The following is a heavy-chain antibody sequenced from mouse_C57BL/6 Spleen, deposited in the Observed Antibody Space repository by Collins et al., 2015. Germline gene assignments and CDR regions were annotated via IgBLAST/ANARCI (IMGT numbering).Heavy chain of an antibody. CDR3: ARWGPHYYGSSYWYFDV. J-gene: IGHJ1*03. CDR2: IYPGSGSA. V-gene: IGHV1-55*01. CDR1: SYW. Sequence: SYWITWVKQRPGQGLEWIGEIYPGSGSANYNEKFKNKATLTVDTSSRTAYMQLSSLTSEDSAVYYCARWGPHYYGSSYWYFDVWGTGTTVTVPS. D-gene: IGHD1-1*01.